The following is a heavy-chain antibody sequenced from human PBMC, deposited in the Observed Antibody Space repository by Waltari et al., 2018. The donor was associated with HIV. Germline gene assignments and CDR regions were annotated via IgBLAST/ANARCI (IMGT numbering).Heavy chain of an antibody. D-gene: IGHD4-17*01. V-gene: IGHV4-4*02. CDR3: ARLRDYGDYGHYDF. J-gene: IGHJ4*02. CDR2: IHHSGNV. Sequence: QVQLQESGPGLVRPSGTLFLTGGVTGGSIKSSTWWSWVRQPPGKGLEWIGDIHHSGNVNYNLSLKSRVTFSVDRSKNHFSLNLTSVTTADTATYFCARLRDYGDYGHYDFWGRGTLVVVSP. CDR1: GGSIKSSTW.